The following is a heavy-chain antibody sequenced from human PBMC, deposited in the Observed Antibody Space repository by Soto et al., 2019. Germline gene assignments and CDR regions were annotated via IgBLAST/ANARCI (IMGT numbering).Heavy chain of an antibody. D-gene: IGHD3-10*01. CDR3: ARDGEPPMVRGDKNAFDI. CDR1: GGTFSSYA. CDR2: IIPIFGTA. Sequence: QVQLVQSGAEVKKPGSSVKVSCKASGGTFSSYAISWVRQAPGQGLEWMGGIIPIFGTANYAQKFQGRVTMTADDSTRTAYMELSSLRSEDTAVYYCARDGEPPMVRGDKNAFDIWGQGTMVTVSS. V-gene: IGHV1-69*01. J-gene: IGHJ3*02.